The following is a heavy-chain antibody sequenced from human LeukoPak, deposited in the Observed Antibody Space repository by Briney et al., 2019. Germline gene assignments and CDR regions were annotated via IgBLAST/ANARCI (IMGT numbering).Heavy chain of an antibody. D-gene: IGHD3-10*01. V-gene: IGHV3-30*02. CDR3: ARARGLWFGEFDAFDI. J-gene: IGHJ3*02. CDR1: GFTFSSYG. CDR2: IRYDGSNK. Sequence: GGSLRLSCAASGFTFSSYGMHWVRQAPGKGLEWVAFIRYDGSNKYYADSVKGRFTISRDNSKNTLYLQMNSLRAEDTAVYYCARARGLWFGEFDAFDIWGQGTMVTVSS.